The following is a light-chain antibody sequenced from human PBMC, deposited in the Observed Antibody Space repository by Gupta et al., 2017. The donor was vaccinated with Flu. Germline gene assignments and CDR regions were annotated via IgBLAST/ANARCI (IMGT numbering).Light chain of an antibody. CDR3: QQYGSSPPYT. J-gene: IGKJ2*01. CDR1: QSVNSNY. CDR2: DAA. Sequence: EIVLTQSTGTLSFSPGERATLSCGGSQSVNSNYLAWYQQKPGLAPRLLIYDAASRATGIPDRFSGSGSGTDFTLTISRLEPEDFAAYYCQQYGSSPPYTFGQGTKLEIK. V-gene: IGKV3D-20*01.